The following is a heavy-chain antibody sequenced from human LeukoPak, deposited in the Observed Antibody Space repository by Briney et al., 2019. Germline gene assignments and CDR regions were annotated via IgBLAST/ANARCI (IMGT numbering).Heavy chain of an antibody. CDR1: GFTFDDYA. V-gene: IGHV3-9*01. J-gene: IGHJ4*02. CDR3: AKDFYGTGYGSGSRGFDY. Sequence: GGSLRLSCAASGFTFDDYAMHWVRQAPGKGLEWVSGISWNSGSIGYADSVKGRFTISRDNAKNSLYLQMNSLRAEDAALYYCAKDFYGTGYGSGSRGFDYWGQGTLVTVSS. D-gene: IGHD3-10*01. CDR2: ISWNSGSI.